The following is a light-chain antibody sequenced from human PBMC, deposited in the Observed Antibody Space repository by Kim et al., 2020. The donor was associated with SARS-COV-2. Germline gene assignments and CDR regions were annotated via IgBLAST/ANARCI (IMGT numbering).Light chain of an antibody. J-gene: IGLJ2*01. V-gene: IGLV3-1*01. CDR1: KLGDKY. Sequence: SYELTQPPSVSVSPGQTASITCSGDKLGDKYACWYQQKPGQSPVLVIYQDRKRPSGIPERFSGYNSGNTATLTISGTQAMDEADYYCQAWDSSTEVFGGGTQLTVL. CDR2: QDR. CDR3: QAWDSSTEV.